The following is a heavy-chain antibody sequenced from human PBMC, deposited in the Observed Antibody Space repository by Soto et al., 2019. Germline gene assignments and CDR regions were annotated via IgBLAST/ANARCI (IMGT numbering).Heavy chain of an antibody. V-gene: IGHV1-69*13. CDR3: AKGNDVLGYYYYGMDV. CDR2: IIPIFGTA. CDR1: GGTFSSYA. J-gene: IGHJ6*02. Sequence: SVKVSCKASGGTFSSYAISRVRQAPGQGLEWMGGIIPIFGTANYAQKFQGRVTITADESTSTAYMELSSLRSEDTAVYYCAKGNDVLGYYYYGMDVWGQGTTVTVS. D-gene: IGHD1-1*01.